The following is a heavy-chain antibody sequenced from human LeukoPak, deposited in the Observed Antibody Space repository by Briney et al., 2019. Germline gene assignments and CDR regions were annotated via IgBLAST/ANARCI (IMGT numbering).Heavy chain of an antibody. CDR3: ARYGPYYYGSGSYGNWFDP. D-gene: IGHD3-10*01. Sequence: PSQTLSLTCTVSGGSISSGGYYWSWLRQHPGMGLEWIGYIYYSGSTYYNPSLKSRVTISVDTSKNQFSLKLSSVTAADTAVYYCARYGPYYYGSGSYGNWFDPWGQGTLVTVSS. CDR2: IYYSGST. CDR1: GGSISSGGYY. V-gene: IGHV4-31*03. J-gene: IGHJ5*02.